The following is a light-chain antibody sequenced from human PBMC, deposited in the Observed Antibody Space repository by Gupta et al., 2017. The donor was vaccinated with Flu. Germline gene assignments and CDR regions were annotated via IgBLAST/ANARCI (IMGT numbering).Light chain of an antibody. CDR2: DAY. V-gene: IGKV3-15*01. CDR1: QNVRSD. Sequence: SPATLSVSQGERAKRSCRDSQNVRSDLAWYQQKPGQAPRLLIHDAYTRASGVPARFSGSGAGKEFTLTSSSLQYEDSALYCWQQDDDWHSFGGGTTVEIK. J-gene: IGKJ4*01. CDR3: QQDDDWHS.